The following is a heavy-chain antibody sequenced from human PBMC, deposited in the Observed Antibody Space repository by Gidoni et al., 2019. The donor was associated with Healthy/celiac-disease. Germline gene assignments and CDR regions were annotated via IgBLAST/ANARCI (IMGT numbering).Heavy chain of an antibody. CDR3: ARGYLLWSGSVYYYYGMDV. Sequence: QVQLVQSGAEVKKPGSSVKVSCKASGGTFSSYSISWVRQAPGQGLEWMGGIIPIFGTANYAQKVQGRVTITADESKSTAYMELRSLRSEDTAVYYCARGYLLWSGSVYYYYGMDVWGQGTTVTVSS. CDR1: GGTFSSYS. D-gene: IGHD3-3*01. J-gene: IGHJ6*02. V-gene: IGHV1-69*01. CDR2: IIPIFGTA.